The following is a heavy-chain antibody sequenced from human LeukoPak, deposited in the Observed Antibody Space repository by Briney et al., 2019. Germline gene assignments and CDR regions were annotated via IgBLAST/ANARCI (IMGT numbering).Heavy chain of an antibody. J-gene: IGHJ4*02. CDR2: ISAYNGNT. CDR1: XXTFTXXX. Sequence: XXXXTFTXXXISWVRQAPGQGLEWMGWISAYNGNTNYAQKLQGRVTMTTDTSTSTAYMEMRRLRSDDTAVYYCEXXXXRXXXXXXXXXXXXXIXYWGQGTLVTVSS. CDR3: EXXXXRXXXXXXXXXXXXXIXY. V-gene: IGHV1-18*01.